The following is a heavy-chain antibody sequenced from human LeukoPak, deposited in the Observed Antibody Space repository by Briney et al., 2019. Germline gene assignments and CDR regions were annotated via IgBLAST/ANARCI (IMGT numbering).Heavy chain of an antibody. Sequence: GASVKVSCKTSDYTFTNHGISWVRQAPGQGLEWMGWISAYNGDTNYAQSFQGRVTLTTDTSTSTAYMELRSLRSDDSAVYYCVRDEWQQSTLFEYWGQGTLVTVSS. D-gene: IGHD1-26*01. V-gene: IGHV1-18*01. J-gene: IGHJ4*02. CDR1: DYTFTNHG. CDR2: ISAYNGDT. CDR3: VRDEWQQSTLFEY.